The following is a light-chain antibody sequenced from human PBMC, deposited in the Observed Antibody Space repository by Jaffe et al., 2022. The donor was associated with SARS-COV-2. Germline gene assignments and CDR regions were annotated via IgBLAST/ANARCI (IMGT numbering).Light chain of an antibody. CDR3: MQALQTWT. Sequence: EIVMTQSPLSLSVTPGEPASISCRSSQSLLHSSGYNSLDWYVQKPGQSPQLLIYLGSKRASGVPARFSGSGSGTDFTLKISRVEAEDVGVYYCMQALQTWTFGQGTKVEIK. V-gene: IGKV2-28*01. CDR1: QSLLHSSGYNS. CDR2: LGS. J-gene: IGKJ1*01.